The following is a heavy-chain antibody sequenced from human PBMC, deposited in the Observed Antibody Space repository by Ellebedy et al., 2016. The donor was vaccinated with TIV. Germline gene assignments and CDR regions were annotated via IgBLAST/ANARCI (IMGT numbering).Heavy chain of an antibody. CDR1: GYTFTGYY. Sequence: ASVKVSCKASGYTFTGYYMHWVRQAPGQGLEWMGWINPNSGGTNYAQKFQGRVTMNRDTSISTAYMELSRLRSDDTAVYYCARGGSSTWYAPGAYWGQGTTVTVSS. D-gene: IGHD6-13*01. V-gene: IGHV1-2*02. CDR3: ARGGSSTWYAPGAY. J-gene: IGHJ6*02. CDR2: INPNSGGT.